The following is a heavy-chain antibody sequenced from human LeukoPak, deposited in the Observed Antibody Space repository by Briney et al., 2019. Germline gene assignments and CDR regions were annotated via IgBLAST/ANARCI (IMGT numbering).Heavy chain of an antibody. Sequence: PGGSLRLSCAASGFTFSSYDMHWVRQATGKGLEWVSAIGTAGDTYYPGSVNGRFTISRENAKNSLYLQMNSLRAGDTAVYYCARAAALSGSYDYWGQGTLVTVSS. J-gene: IGHJ4*02. V-gene: IGHV3-13*01. CDR1: GFTFSSYD. CDR3: ARAAALSGSYDY. CDR2: IGTAGDT. D-gene: IGHD1-26*01.